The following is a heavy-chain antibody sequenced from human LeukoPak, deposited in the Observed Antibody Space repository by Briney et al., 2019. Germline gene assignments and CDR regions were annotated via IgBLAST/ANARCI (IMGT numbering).Heavy chain of an antibody. D-gene: IGHD3-22*01. CDR1: GFTFRNYG. V-gene: IGHV3-33*01. CDR3: ARYDSGTAVEC. J-gene: IGHJ4*02. CDR2: IWYDGSKE. Sequence: GGSLRLSCAASGFTFRNYGMHWVRQAPGKGLEWVAVIWYDGSKEYYADSVKGRFTISRDNSKNKLFLQMNSLRADDTAVYYCARYDSGTAVECWGQGTLVTVSS.